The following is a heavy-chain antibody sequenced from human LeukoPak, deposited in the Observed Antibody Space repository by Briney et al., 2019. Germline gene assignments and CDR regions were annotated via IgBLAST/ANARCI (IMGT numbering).Heavy chain of an antibody. CDR2: INTDGTAT. D-gene: IGHD6-19*01. CDR3: ATKQWLAPPPDS. J-gene: IGHJ4*02. Sequence: GTLRLSCAASGFTFSKYWMLWVRQAPGKGLESVSRINTDGTATTYADSVKGRFTVSRDNADNTMFLQMNSVRDEDTAVYYCATKQWLAPPPDSWGQGTPVTVSS. V-gene: IGHV3-74*01. CDR1: GFTFSKYW.